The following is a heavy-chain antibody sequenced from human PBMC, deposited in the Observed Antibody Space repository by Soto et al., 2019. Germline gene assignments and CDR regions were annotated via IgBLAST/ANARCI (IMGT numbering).Heavy chain of an antibody. J-gene: IGHJ4*02. V-gene: IGHV4-59*01. CDR2: IYYSGST. CDR3: ARDDCSGGSCYSD. CDR1: GGSISSYY. D-gene: IGHD2-15*01. Sequence: SETLSLTCTVSGGSISSYYWSWIRQPPGKGLEWIGYIYYSGSTNYNPSLKSRVTISVDTSKNQFSLKLSSVTAADTAVYYCARDDCSGGSCYSDWGQGTLVTVSS.